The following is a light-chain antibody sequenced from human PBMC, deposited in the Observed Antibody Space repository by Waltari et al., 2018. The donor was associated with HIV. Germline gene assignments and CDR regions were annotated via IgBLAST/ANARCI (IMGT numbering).Light chain of an antibody. J-gene: IGLJ3*02. V-gene: IGLV2-14*03. Sequence: QSALTQPASVSGSPGQAITISCIAANVNLDYMTFVSWYQQFPGMVLQLIIDGGSIWSSLVSHRFSASKSGKTASLRISGLQTADEAIYYCSAYVGTLTPAFGGGTQVTVL. CDR2: GGS. CDR1: NVNLDYMTF. CDR3: SAYVGTLTPA.